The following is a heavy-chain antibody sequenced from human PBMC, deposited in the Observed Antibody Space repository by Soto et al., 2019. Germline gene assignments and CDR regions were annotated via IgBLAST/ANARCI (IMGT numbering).Heavy chain of an antibody. CDR3: ARDGRRLLWFGEFTRDDEYYFDY. CDR2: IWYDGSNK. Sequence: GGSLRLSCAASGFTFSSYGMHWVRQAPGKGLEWVAVIWYDGSNKYYADSVKGRFTISRDNSKNTLYLQMNSLRAEDTAVYYCARDGRRLLWFGEFTRDDEYYFDYWGQGTLVTVSS. CDR1: GFTFSSYG. D-gene: IGHD3-10*01. J-gene: IGHJ4*02. V-gene: IGHV3-33*01.